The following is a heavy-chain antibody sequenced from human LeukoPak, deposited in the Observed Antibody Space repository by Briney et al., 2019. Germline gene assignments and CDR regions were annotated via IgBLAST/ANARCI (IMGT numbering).Heavy chain of an antibody. Sequence: TGGSLRLSCAASGFTFSAYAMSWVRQAPGKGLEWVSAISSSGDKTYYADSVKDRFTISRDNSQNTLSLQMYRLRDGDTAVYYCAKDQSPEYYDTSGFGGNWFDPWGQGTLVTVSS. J-gene: IGHJ5*02. D-gene: IGHD3-22*01. V-gene: IGHV3-23*01. CDR2: ISSSGDKT. CDR1: GFTFSAYA. CDR3: AKDQSPEYYDTSGFGGNWFDP.